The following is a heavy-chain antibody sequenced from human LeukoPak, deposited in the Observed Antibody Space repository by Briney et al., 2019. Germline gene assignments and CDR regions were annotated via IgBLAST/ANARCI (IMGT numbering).Heavy chain of an antibody. V-gene: IGHV3-7*01. J-gene: IGHJ3*02. CDR3: ARPVPAAISPDAFDI. CDR1: GFTFSSYW. CDR2: INQDGSEK. Sequence: PGGSLRLSCAASGFTFSSYWMSWVRQAPGKGLEWVANINQDGSEKYYVDTVKGRFTISRDNAKNSLYLQMNSLRAEDTAVYYCARPVPAAISPDAFDICGQGTMVTVSS. D-gene: IGHD2-2*02.